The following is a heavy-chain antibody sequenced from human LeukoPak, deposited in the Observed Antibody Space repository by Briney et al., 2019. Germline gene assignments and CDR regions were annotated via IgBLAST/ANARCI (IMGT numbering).Heavy chain of an antibody. D-gene: IGHD1-14*01. CDR1: GFTFDDYA. CDR2: ISWNSGSI. CDR3: AKDMDPFYRGPRAFDI. V-gene: IGHV3-9*01. Sequence: PGRSLGLSCAASGFTFDDYAMHWVRQAPGKGLEWVSGISWNSGSIGYADSVKGRFTISRDNAKNSLYLQMNSLRAEDTALYYCAKDMDPFYRGPRAFDIWGQGTMVTVSS. J-gene: IGHJ3*02.